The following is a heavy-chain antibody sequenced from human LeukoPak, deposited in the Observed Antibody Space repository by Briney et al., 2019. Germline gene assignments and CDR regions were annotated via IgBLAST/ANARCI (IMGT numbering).Heavy chain of an antibody. D-gene: IGHD2-15*01. CDR3: AREGNGLLSKDLDY. CDR1: GYTFTDYY. J-gene: IGHJ4*02. CDR2: INPRDGGT. V-gene: IGHV1-2*02. Sequence: ASVKVSCKGSGYTFTDYYLHWVRQPPGQGLEWVGYINPRDGGTSSPPNFRGRVIMTTDASSSTVYMELSRLTSDDTAIYYCAREGNGLLSKDLDYWGQGTLVTVSS.